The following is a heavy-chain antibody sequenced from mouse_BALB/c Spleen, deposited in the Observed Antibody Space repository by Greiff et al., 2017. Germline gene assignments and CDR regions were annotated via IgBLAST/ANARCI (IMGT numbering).Heavy chain of an antibody. D-gene: IGHD2-3*01. Sequence: EVKLMESGGGLVQPGGSRKLSCAASGFTFSSFGMHWVRQAPEKGLEWVAYISSGSSTIYYADTVKGRFTISRDNPKNTLFLQMTSLRSEDTAMYYCARSYDGYPYAMDYWGQGTSVTVSS. V-gene: IGHV5-17*02. CDR1: GFTFSSFG. CDR3: ARSYDGYPYAMDY. J-gene: IGHJ4*01. CDR2: ISSGSSTI.